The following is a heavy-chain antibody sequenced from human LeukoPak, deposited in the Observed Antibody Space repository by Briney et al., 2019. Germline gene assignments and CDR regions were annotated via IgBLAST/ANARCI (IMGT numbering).Heavy chain of an antibody. Sequence: PSETLSLTCTVSGGSISSYYWSWIRQPPGKGLEWIGYIYYSGSTNYNPSLKSRVTISVDTSKNQFSLKLSSVTAADTAVYYCARVENVDYYYYYMDVWGKGTTVTISS. CDR3: ARVENVDYYYYYMDV. D-gene: IGHD1-1*01. V-gene: IGHV4-59*01. J-gene: IGHJ6*03. CDR1: GGSISSYY. CDR2: IYYSGST.